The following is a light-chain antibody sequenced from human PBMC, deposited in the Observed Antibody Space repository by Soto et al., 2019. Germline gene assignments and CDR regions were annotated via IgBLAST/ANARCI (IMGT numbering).Light chain of an antibody. J-gene: IGLJ1*01. Sequence: QSVLTQPPSASGTPGQRVTISCSGSSSKIGSKTVNWYQQLPGTAPKLLIYSNYQRPSGVPDRFSGSKSGTSASLAITGLQAEDEADYYCQSYDRSLSFYVFGTGTKVTVL. CDR2: SNY. V-gene: IGLV1-44*01. CDR1: SSKIGSKT. CDR3: QSYDRSLSFYV.